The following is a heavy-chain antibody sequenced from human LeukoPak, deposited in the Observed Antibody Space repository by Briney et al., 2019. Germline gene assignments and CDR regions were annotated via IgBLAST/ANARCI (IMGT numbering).Heavy chain of an antibody. D-gene: IGHD2-15*01. CDR1: GGSFSGYY. CDR2: INHSGST. J-gene: IGHJ4*02. Sequence: SETLSLTCAVYGGSFSGYYWSWIRQPPGKGLEWIGEINHSGSTNYNPSLKSRVTISVDTSENRFSLKLSSVTAADTAVYYCASPFCSGGSCYSGYWGQGTLVTVSS. CDR3: ASPFCSGGSCYSGY. V-gene: IGHV4-34*01.